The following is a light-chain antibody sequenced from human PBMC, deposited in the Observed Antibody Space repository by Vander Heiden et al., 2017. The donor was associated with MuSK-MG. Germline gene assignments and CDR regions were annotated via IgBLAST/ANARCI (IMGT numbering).Light chain of an antibody. CDR3: QQFGSSPPGLT. Sequence: EMFLTQSPGTLSLSPGERATLSCRSSQSVSSSYLAWYQQKPGQAPRLLIYGASTRATGIPDRFSGSGSGTDFTLTISRLEPEDFAVYFCQQFGSSPPGLTFGGGTKVEIK. V-gene: IGKV3-20*01. J-gene: IGKJ4*01. CDR1: QSVSSSY. CDR2: GAS.